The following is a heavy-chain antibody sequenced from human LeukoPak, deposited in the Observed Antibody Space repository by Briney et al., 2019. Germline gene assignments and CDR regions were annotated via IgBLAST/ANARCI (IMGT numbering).Heavy chain of an antibody. Sequence: ASVKVSCKASGGTFSSYAISWVRQAPGQGLEWMGGIIPIFGTANYAQKFQGRVTITADESTSTAYMELSSLRSEDTAVYYCARAGCTNGVCYYYYYYGMDVWGQGTTVTVSS. J-gene: IGHJ6*02. V-gene: IGHV1-69*13. CDR2: IIPIFGTA. CDR3: ARAGCTNGVCYYYYYYGMDV. D-gene: IGHD2-8*01. CDR1: GGTFSSYA.